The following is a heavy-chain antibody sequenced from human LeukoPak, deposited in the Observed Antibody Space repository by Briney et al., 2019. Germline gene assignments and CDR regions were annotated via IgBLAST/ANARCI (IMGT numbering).Heavy chain of an antibody. CDR2: ISGSGGST. D-gene: IGHD3-10*01. Sequence: GGSLRLSCAASGFTLSSYAMSWVRQAPGKGLEWVSAISGSGGSTYYADSVKGRFTISRDNSKNTLYLQMNSLRAEDTAVYYCAKVKAYYYGSGSYPVDPWGQGTLVTVSS. CDR1: GFTLSSYA. V-gene: IGHV3-23*01. J-gene: IGHJ5*02. CDR3: AKVKAYYYGSGSYPVDP.